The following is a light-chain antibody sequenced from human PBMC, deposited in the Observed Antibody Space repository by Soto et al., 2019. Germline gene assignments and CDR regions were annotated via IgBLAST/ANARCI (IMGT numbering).Light chain of an antibody. CDR1: SSDVGAYNF. J-gene: IGLJ1*01. Sequence: QSALTQPASVSGSPGQSIAISCTGTSSDVGAYNFVSWYQQHPGKAPKLMIYEVSNRPSGVPGRFSGSKSGTSASLAITGLQAEDEADYYCQSYDNSLSGYVFGTGTKVTV. V-gene: IGLV2-14*01. CDR3: QSYDNSLSGYV. CDR2: EVS.